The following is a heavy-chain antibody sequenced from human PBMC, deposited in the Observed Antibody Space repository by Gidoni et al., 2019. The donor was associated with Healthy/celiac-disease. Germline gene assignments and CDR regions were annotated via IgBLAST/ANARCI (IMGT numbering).Heavy chain of an antibody. CDR1: GFSLSTSGVG. CDR3: AHSFDYIWGAIGGYFDY. V-gene: IGHV2-5*02. J-gene: IGHJ4*02. D-gene: IGHD3-16*01. Sequence: QITLKESGPTLVKPTQTLTLTCTFSGFSLSTSGVGVGWIRQPPGKALEWLALIYWDDDKRYSPSLKSRLTITKDTSKNQVVLTMTNMDPVDTATYYCAHSFDYIWGAIGGYFDYWGQGTLVTVSS. CDR2: IYWDDDK.